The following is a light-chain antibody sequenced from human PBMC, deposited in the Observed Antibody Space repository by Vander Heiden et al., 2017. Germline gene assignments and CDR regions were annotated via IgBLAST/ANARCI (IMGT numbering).Light chain of an antibody. CDR3: QRCDRTHIYT. CDR1: QSISSY. Sequence: DLQMTQSPSSLSASVGVSVTITYRARQSISSYLHWYQQKPWNATKLLIYAASNLHSVAPTRFSGASSGTDFPLTSSMLHPEDSATYCCQRCDRTHIYTFGQGTKLEIK. J-gene: IGKJ2*01. CDR2: AAS. V-gene: IGKV1-39*01.